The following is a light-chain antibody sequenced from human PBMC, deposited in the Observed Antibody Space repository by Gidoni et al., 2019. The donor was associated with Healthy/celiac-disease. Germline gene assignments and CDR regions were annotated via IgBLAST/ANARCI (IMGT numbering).Light chain of an antibody. CDR3: QQSYSTPYT. CDR1: QSISSY. Sequence: DIQMTQSPSSLSASVGARVTITCRASQSISSYLNWYQQKPGKTPKLLIYAASSLQSGVPSSFSGIGSGPDFTLTISSLQPEDFATFSCQQSYSTPYTFGQGTKLEIK. V-gene: IGKV1-39*01. J-gene: IGKJ2*01. CDR2: AAS.